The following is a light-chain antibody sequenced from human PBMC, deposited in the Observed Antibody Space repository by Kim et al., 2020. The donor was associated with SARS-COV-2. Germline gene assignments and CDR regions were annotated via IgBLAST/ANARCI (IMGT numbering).Light chain of an antibody. CDR2: DVS. CDR1: SSDVGSFSS. J-gene: IGLJ1*01. CDR3: NSHTTSSTYV. Sequence: GQLIAISCTGTSSDVGSFSSVSLYQQHPGKAPIRIMYDVSERASGVSNRFSGSQSGNTASLTISGLRAEDEADYYCNSHTTSSTYVLGSGTKVTVL. V-gene: IGLV2-14*04.